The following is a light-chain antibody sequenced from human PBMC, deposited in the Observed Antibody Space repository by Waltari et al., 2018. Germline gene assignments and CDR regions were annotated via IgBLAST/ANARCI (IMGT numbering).Light chain of an antibody. CDR1: SSDVGGYNY. J-gene: IGLJ2*01. CDR2: EVS. Sequence: QSALTQPPSASGSPGQSVTISCTGTSSDVGGYNYVSWYQQHPGKAPKVMIFEVSKRPSGVPDCFAGSKAGNPASLTVSGLQAEDEADYFCSSYAGSDNPNVVFGGGTKLIVL. V-gene: IGLV2-8*01. CDR3: SSYAGSDNPNVV.